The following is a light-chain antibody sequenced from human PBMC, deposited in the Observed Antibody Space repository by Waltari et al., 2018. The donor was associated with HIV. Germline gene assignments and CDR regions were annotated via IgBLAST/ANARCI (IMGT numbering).Light chain of an antibody. V-gene: IGLV3-1*01. Sequence: SSELTQAPSVSVSPGQTASLPCSGAKLGDSYSSWYQQKPGQSPVLVIYQDTKRPSGISERFSGSNSGNTATLTISGTQAMDEADYYCQVWDNSSAVVFGGGTKLTVL. CDR2: QDT. CDR3: QVWDNSSAVV. J-gene: IGLJ2*01. CDR1: KLGDSY.